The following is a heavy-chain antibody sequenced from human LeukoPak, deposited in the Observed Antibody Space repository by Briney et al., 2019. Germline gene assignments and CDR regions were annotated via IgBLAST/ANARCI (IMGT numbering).Heavy chain of an antibody. Sequence: SETLSLTCTVSGGSISNYYWGWIRQPPGKGLEWIGSIYYSGITYYNPSLKSRVTISVDTSKNQFSLKLSSVTAADTAVYFCARQRGYHYDSTTNRFSDLWGQGTRVTVSS. V-gene: IGHV4-39*01. CDR3: ARQRGYHYDSTTNRFSDL. D-gene: IGHD3-22*01. J-gene: IGHJ5*02. CDR2: IYYSGIT. CDR1: GGSISNYY.